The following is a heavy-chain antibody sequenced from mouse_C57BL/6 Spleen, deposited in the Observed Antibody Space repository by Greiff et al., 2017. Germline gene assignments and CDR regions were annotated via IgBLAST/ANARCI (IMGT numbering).Heavy chain of an antibody. CDR3: AKGGPYYYGSSYDYYAMDY. J-gene: IGHJ4*01. V-gene: IGHV3-6*01. D-gene: IGHD1-1*01. CDR2: ISYDGSN. CDR1: GYSITSGYY. Sequence: EVKLQDSGPGLVKPSQSLSLTCSVTGYSITSGYYWNWIRQFPGNKLEWMGYISYDGSNNYNPSLKNRISITRDTSKNQFFLKLNSVTTEDTATYYCAKGGPYYYGSSYDYYAMDYWGQGTSVTVSS.